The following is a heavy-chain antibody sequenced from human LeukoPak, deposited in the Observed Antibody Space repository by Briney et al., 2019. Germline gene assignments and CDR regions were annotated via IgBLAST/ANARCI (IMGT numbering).Heavy chain of an antibody. J-gene: IGHJ3*02. CDR1: GFIFRSFY. V-gene: IGHV3-7*01. Sequence: GGSLRLSCTASGFIFRSFYMSWVRQAPGRGLEWVANIKHDGSEKDYVDSLKGRFTISRDNAKNSLYLQMNSLRAEDTAVYYCARVAMERGYSGYDAFDIWGQGTMVTVSS. D-gene: IGHD5-12*01. CDR2: IKHDGSEK. CDR3: ARVAMERGYSGYDAFDI.